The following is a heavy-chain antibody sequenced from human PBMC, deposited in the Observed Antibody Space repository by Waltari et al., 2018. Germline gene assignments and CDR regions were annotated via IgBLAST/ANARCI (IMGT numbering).Heavy chain of an antibody. Sequence: EVQLVESGGGLVQPGGSLRLSCAASGFTFSNYNMNWVRQAPGKGLEWVSYIRSGSSTRYYADSVNGRFTISRDNAKNSLFLQMNSLRAEDTAVYYCARDLWQYNWYIDYWGQVTLVTVSS. J-gene: IGHJ4*02. V-gene: IGHV3-48*04. CDR1: GFTFSNYN. CDR2: IRSGSSTR. D-gene: IGHD1-1*01. CDR3: ARDLWQYNWYIDY.